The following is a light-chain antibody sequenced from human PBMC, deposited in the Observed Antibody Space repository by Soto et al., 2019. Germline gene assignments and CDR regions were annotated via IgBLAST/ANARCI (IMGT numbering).Light chain of an antibody. J-gene: IGKJ3*01. CDR2: GAT. Sequence: EIVLTQSPGTRSLSPGESATLSCGARESVSSSYLAWYQQKPGQAPRLLIYGATTRLRGVPDRFSGSGSGTDITLTISRLEPEDFAVYYCQQYGSSAFTFGPGTKVDI. V-gene: IGKV3-20*01. CDR3: QQYGSSAFT. CDR1: ESVSSSY.